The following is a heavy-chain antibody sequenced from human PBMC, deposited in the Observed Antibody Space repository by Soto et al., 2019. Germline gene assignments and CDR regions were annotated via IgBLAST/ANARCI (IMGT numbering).Heavy chain of an antibody. Sequence: PGESLKISCKGSGYSFTSYWIGWVRQMPGKGLEWMGIIYPGDSDTRYSPSFQGQVTISADKSISTAYLQWSSLKASDTAMYYCARLVAGWGSYYYGSGRTDYYYYYMDVWGKGTTVTVS. D-gene: IGHD3-10*01. V-gene: IGHV5-51*01. J-gene: IGHJ6*03. CDR1: GYSFTSYW. CDR2: IYPGDSDT. CDR3: ARLVAGWGSYYYGSGRTDYYYYYMDV.